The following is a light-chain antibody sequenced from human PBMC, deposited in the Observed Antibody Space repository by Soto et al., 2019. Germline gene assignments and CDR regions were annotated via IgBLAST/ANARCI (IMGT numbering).Light chain of an antibody. CDR3: SSYTGSNTPVV. Sequence: QSVLTQPASVSGSPGQSITISCTGTSSDVGGYNYVSWYQQHPGKAPNLIIFDVSNRPSGVPNRFSGSKSGNSASLTISGLQAEDEADYYCSSYTGSNTPVVFGGGTKLTVL. CDR2: DVS. CDR1: SSDVGGYNY. V-gene: IGLV2-14*01. J-gene: IGLJ2*01.